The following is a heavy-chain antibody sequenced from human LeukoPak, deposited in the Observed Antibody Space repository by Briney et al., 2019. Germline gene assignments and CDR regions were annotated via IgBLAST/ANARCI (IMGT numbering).Heavy chain of an antibody. CDR3: ALEPSSSLDY. J-gene: IGHJ4*02. D-gene: IGHD6-13*01. V-gene: IGHV3-30*03. CDR2: ISYDGSNK. CDR1: GFTFSSYG. Sequence: PGGSLRLSCAASGFTFSSYGMHWVRQAPGKGLEWVAVISYDGSNKYYADSVKGRFTISRDNAKNSLYLQMNSLRAEDTAVYYCALEPSSSLDYWGQGTLVTVSS.